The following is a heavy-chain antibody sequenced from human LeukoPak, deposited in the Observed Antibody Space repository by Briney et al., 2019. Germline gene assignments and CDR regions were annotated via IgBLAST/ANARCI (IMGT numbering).Heavy chain of an antibody. CDR2: ISGSGGSS. D-gene: IGHD5-24*01. CDR3: AKPLRDAGSFNYPYFDF. CDR1: GFTLSDYY. Sequence: GGSLRLSCAASGFTLSDYYMSWVRQAPGKGLEWVSAISGSGGSSSYADSVRGRFTISRDNSNNMLYLQMNSLRAEDTAVYYCAKPLRDAGSFNYPYFDFWGQGTLVTVSS. V-gene: IGHV3-23*01. J-gene: IGHJ4*02.